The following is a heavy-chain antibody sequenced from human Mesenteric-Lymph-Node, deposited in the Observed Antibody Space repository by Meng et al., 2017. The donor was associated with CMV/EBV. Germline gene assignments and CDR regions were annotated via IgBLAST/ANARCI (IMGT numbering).Heavy chain of an antibody. CDR1: GYTFTSYG. V-gene: IGHV1-18*01. J-gene: IGHJ6*02. Sequence: ASVKVSCKASGYTFTSYGISWVRQAPGQGLEWMGWISAYNGNTNYAQKLQGRVTMTTDTSTSTAYTELRSLRSDDTAVYYCARDISGVGIELITIFGVATYYYYGMDVWGQGTTVTVSS. CDR2: ISAYNGNT. CDR3: ARDISGVGIELITIFGVATYYYYGMDV. D-gene: IGHD3-3*01.